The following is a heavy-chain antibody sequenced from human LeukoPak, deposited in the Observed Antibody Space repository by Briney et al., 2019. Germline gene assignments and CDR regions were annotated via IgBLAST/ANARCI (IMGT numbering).Heavy chain of an antibody. CDR1: GFTFSSYW. D-gene: IGHD5-12*01. Sequence: GGSLRLSCAVSGFTFSSYWMNWVRQAPGKGLEWVSVIYSGGSTYYADSVKGRFTISRDNSKNTLYLQMNSLRAEDTAVYYCARVQWLRSWYFDYWGQGTLVTVSS. J-gene: IGHJ4*02. V-gene: IGHV3-53*01. CDR3: ARVQWLRSWYFDY. CDR2: IYSGGST.